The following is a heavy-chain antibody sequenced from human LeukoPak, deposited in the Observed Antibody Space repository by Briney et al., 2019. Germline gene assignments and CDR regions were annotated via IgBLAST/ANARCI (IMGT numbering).Heavy chain of an antibody. V-gene: IGHV4-31*03. CDR3: ARGGVELEKANWFDP. CDR2: IYYSGST. J-gene: IGHJ5*02. D-gene: IGHD1-1*01. CDR1: GGSISSSGYY. Sequence: SETLSLTCTVSGGSISSSGYYWSWIRQHPGKGLEWIGYIYYSGSTYYNPSLKSRVTISVDTSKNQFSLKLSSVTAADTAVYYCARGGVELEKANWFDPWGQGTLVTVSS.